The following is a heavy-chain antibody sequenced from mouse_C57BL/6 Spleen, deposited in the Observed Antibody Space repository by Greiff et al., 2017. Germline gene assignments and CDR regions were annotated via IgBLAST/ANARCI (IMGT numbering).Heavy chain of an antibody. CDR3: ASLSTVAYYAMDY. J-gene: IGHJ4*01. CDR1: GYTFTSYW. Sequence: VQLQQPGAELVKPGASVKMSCKASGYTFTSYWITWVKQRPGQGLEWIGDIYPGSGSTNYNEKFKSKATLTVDTSSSAAYMQLSSLTAEDSAVYYCASLSTVAYYAMDYWGQGTSVTVSS. D-gene: IGHD1-1*01. V-gene: IGHV1-55*01. CDR2: IYPGSGST.